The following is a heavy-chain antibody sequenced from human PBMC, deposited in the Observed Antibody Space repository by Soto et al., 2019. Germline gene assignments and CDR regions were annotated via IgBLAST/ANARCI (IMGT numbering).Heavy chain of an antibody. V-gene: IGHV1-69*13. Sequence: SVKVSCKASGGTFSSYAISWVRQAPGQGLEWMGGIIPIFGTANYAQKFQGRVTVTADESTSTAYMELSSLRSEDTAVYYCARTPYYDFWSQNNWFDPWGQGTLVTVSS. D-gene: IGHD3-3*01. CDR1: GGTFSSYA. CDR2: IIPIFGTA. CDR3: ARTPYYDFWSQNNWFDP. J-gene: IGHJ5*02.